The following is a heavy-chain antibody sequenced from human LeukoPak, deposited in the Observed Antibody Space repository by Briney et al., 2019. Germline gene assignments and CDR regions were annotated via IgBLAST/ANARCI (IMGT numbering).Heavy chain of an antibody. CDR1: GYSFTTYW. V-gene: IGHV5-51*01. CDR2: IYPGDSDT. Sequence: GESLKISCKGSGYSFTTYWIGWVRQMPGKGLEWMGIIYPGDSDTRYSPSFQGQVTISADKSISTAYLQWSSLKASDTAIYYCARQEYCSGGSCYTWFDPWGQGTLVIVSS. J-gene: IGHJ5*02. CDR3: ARQEYCSGGSCYTWFDP. D-gene: IGHD2-15*01.